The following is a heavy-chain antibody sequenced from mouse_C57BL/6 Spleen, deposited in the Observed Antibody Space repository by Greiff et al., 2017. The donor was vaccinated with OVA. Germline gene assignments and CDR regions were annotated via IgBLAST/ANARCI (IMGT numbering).Heavy chain of an antibody. J-gene: IGHJ1*03. V-gene: IGHV3-6*01. CDR3: ARVGITTVVARYFDV. D-gene: IGHD1-1*01. CDR2: ISYDGSN. Sequence: VQLKQSGPGLVKPSQSLSLTCSVTGYSITSGYYWNWIRQFPGNKLEWMGYISYDGSNNYNPSLKNRISITRDRSKNQFFLKLNSVTTEDTATYYCARVGITTVVARYFDVWGTGTTVTVSS. CDR1: GYSITSGYY.